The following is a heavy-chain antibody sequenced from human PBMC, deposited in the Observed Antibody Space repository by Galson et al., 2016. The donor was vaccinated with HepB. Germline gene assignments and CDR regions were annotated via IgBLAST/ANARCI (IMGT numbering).Heavy chain of an antibody. Sequence: SETLSLTCAVSGGSIISSTMWTWVRQPPGKGLEWIGEIYHSESPNYNPSLTSRVTISVDKSTNQFSLKLTSVTAADTAVYYCARKPPAVAYHGLDVWGQGTAVTVSS. V-gene: IGHV4-4*02. CDR3: ARKPPAVAYHGLDV. CDR1: GGSIISSTM. CDR2: IYHSESP. J-gene: IGHJ6*02.